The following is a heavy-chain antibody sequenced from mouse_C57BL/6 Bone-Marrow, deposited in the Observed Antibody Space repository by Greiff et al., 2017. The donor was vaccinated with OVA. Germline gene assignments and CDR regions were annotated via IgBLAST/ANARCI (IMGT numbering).Heavy chain of an antibody. D-gene: IGHD1-1*01. CDR2: INPNNGGT. J-gene: IGHJ4*01. V-gene: IGHV1-18*01. Sequence: EVQLQQSGPELVKPGASVKIPCKASGYTFTDYNMDWVKQSHGKSLEWIGDINPNNGGTIYNQKFKGKATLTVDKSSSTAYMELRSLTSEDTAVYDCARGGLRSHYYAMDYWGQGTSVTVSS. CDR1: GYTFTDYN. CDR3: ARGGLRSHYYAMDY.